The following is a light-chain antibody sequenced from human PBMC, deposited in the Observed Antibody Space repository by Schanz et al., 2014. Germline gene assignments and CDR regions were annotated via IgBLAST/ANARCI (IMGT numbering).Light chain of an antibody. CDR1: QIVSSTY. J-gene: IGKJ1*01. CDR3: QQYNNWPLT. CDR2: GAS. V-gene: IGKV3-15*01. Sequence: EIVLTQSPGTLCLSPGERATLSCRASQIVSSTYLAWYQQKPGQAPRLLIYGASSRATGVPARFSGSGSGTEFSLTISSLQSEDFAVYYCQQYNNWPLTFGQGTKMEIK.